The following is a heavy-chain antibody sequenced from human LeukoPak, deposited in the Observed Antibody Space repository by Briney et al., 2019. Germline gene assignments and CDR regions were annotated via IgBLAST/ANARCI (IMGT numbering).Heavy chain of an antibody. V-gene: IGHV4-34*01. J-gene: IGHJ4*02. CDR3: ARLQLWLRGFDY. Sequence: SETLSLTCAVYGGSFSGYYWSWIRQPPGKGLEWIGEINHSGSTNYNPSLKSRVTISVDTSKNQFSLKLSSVTAADTAVYYCARLQLWLRGFDYWAREPWSPSPQ. CDR2: INHSGST. CDR1: GGSFSGYY. D-gene: IGHD5-18*01.